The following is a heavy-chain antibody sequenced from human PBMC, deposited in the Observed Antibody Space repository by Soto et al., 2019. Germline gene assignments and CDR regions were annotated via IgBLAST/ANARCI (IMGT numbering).Heavy chain of an antibody. CDR3: AKVMVKNWFDP. V-gene: IGHV3-23*01. Sequence: GGSLRLSCGASGFTFSSYAMSWVRQAPGKGLEWVSAISGSGGSTYYADSVKGRFTISRDNSKNTLYLQMSSLRAEDTAVYYCAKVMVKNWFDPWGQGTLVTVSS. J-gene: IGHJ5*02. CDR2: ISGSGGST. D-gene: IGHD5-18*01. CDR1: GFTFSSYA.